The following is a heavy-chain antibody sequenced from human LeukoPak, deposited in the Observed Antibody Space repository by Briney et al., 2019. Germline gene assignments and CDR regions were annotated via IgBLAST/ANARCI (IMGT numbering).Heavy chain of an antibody. CDR3: ARGGPVAGS. V-gene: IGHV4-59*08. CDR2: IYYSGST. D-gene: IGHD6-19*01. Sequence: SETLSLTCTVSGGSISSYYWSWIRQPPGKGLEWIGYIYYSGSTNYNPSLKSRVTISVDTSKNQFSLKLSSVTAADTAVYYCARGGPVAGSWGQGTLVTVSS. J-gene: IGHJ4*02. CDR1: GGSISSYY.